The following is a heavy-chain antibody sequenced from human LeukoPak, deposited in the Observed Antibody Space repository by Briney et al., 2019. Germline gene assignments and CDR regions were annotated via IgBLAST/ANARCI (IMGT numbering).Heavy chain of an antibody. CDR2: ILYDGSNK. V-gene: IGHV3-30*02. J-gene: IGHJ4*02. CDR3: AKAYGSECTDY. CDR1: GFTFSSYC. D-gene: IGHD3-10*01. Sequence: PGGSRRLACAAAGFTFSSYCMHWVRQAPGKLLGWVAFILYDGSNKYYADSVKSPFTISRNNSKNTLYLHMNSLSAEETAVHSCAKAYGSECTDYWGQGTLVTVSS.